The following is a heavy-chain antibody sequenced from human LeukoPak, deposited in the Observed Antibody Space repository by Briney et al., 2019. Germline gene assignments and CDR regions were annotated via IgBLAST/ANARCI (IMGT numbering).Heavy chain of an antibody. D-gene: IGHD3-16*01. J-gene: IGHJ4*02. CDR1: GFTFSNFW. CDR3: ASLGY. V-gene: IGHV3-7*01. CDR2: IKQDGSEK. Sequence: PGGSLRLSCAASGFTFSNFWMGWVRQAPGKGLEWLANIKQDGSEKYYVDSVKGRFTISRDNAKNSLYLQMNSLRAEDTALYYCASLGYWGQGTLVTVSS.